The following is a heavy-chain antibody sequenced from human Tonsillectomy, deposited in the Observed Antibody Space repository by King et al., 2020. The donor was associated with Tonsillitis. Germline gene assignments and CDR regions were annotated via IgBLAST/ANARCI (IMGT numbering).Heavy chain of an antibody. D-gene: IGHD4-11*01. V-gene: IGHV4-30-4*01. CDR1: GASISSVDYY. CDR2: LYYSGST. CDR3: ARDGITTTKRRFDP. J-gene: IGHJ5*02. Sequence: QLQESGPGLVKPSQTLSLTCTVSGASISSVDYYWSWIRQLPGKGLEWMGYLYYSGSTFYNPSLKSRITMSIDTSKNQFSLKLSSVTAADTAVYYCARDGITTTKRRFDPWGQGTLVTVSS.